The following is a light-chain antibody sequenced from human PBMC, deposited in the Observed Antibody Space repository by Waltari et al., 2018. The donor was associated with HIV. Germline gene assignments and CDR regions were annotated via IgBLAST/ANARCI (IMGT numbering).Light chain of an antibody. J-gene: IGLJ1*01. V-gene: IGLV2-14*01. CDR2: EVN. CDR3: TSYTSRSTLV. Sequence: QSALTQPASVSGSPGQSITISCTGTSSDVGGYNYVSWYQHHPGKAPKLMIYEVNNRPAGVSNRFSGSKSGNTASLTISGLRAEDEADYYCTSYTSRSTLVFGTGTEVTVL. CDR1: SSDVGGYNY.